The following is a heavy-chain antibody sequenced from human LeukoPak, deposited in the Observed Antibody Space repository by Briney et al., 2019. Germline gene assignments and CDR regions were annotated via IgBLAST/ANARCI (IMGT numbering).Heavy chain of an antibody. CDR2: ISSSGGST. J-gene: IGHJ6*03. Sequence: PGGSLRLSCAASGFTFSSYAMSWVRQGQGKGLEWVSAISSSGGSTYYADSVKGRFTISRDNSKNTLYLQMNSLRAEDTAVYYCAKDKLRTTYYYYYMHVWGKGTTVTVSS. CDR1: GFTFSSYA. D-gene: IGHD1-1*01. V-gene: IGHV3-23*01. CDR3: AKDKLRTTYYYYYMHV.